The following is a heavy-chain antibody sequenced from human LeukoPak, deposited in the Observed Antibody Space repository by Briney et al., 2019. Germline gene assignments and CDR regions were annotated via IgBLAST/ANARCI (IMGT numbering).Heavy chain of an antibody. D-gene: IGHD6-19*01. CDR2: ISSSGSAI. CDR3: ASSGWYSTPNWFDP. V-gene: IGHV3-11*04. CDR1: GFTFSDYY. J-gene: IGHJ5*02. Sequence: GGSLRLSCAASGFTFSDYYMSWIRQAPGKGLEWVSYISSSGSAIYYADSVKGRFTISRDNAKNSLYLQMNSLRAEDTAMYYCASSGWYSTPNWFDPWGQGTLVIVSS.